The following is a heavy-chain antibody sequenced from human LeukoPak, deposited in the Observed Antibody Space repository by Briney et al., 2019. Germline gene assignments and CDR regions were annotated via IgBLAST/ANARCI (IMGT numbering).Heavy chain of an antibody. CDR3: AKISDSSSWYNDAFDI. V-gene: IGHV3-33*08. J-gene: IGHJ3*02. D-gene: IGHD6-13*01. CDR2: IWYDGSNK. Sequence: PGGSLRLSCAASGFTFSSYSMNWVRQAPGKGLEWVAVIWYDGSNKYYADSVKGRFTISRDNSKNTLYLQMNSLRAEDTAVYYCAKISDSSSWYNDAFDIWGQGTMVTVSS. CDR1: GFTFSSYS.